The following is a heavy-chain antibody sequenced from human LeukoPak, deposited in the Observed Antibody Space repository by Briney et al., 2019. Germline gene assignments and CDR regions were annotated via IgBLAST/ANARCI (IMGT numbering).Heavy chain of an antibody. CDR2: ISGGGGST. Sequence: GGSLRLSCAASGFTFSSYAMSWVRQAPGKGLEWVSAISGGGGSTYYADSVKGRFTISRDNSKNTLYLQMNSLRAEDTAVYYCASLLRLGELSLWDWGQGTLVTVSS. V-gene: IGHV3-23*01. D-gene: IGHD3-16*02. J-gene: IGHJ4*02. CDR1: GFTFSSYA. CDR3: ASLLRLGELSLWD.